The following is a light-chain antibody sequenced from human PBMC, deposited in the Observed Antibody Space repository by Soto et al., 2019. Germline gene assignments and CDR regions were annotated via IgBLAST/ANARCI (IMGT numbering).Light chain of an antibody. CDR2: DAS. CDR1: QSISSW. V-gene: IGKV1-5*01. Sequence: DIQMTQSPSTLSASVGDRVTITCRASQSISSWLAWYQQKPGKAPKLLIYDASSLESGVPSRFSGSGSGTEFTLTISSLQPDDFATYYCQQRADWPITFGPGTKVDI. J-gene: IGKJ3*01. CDR3: QQRADWPIT.